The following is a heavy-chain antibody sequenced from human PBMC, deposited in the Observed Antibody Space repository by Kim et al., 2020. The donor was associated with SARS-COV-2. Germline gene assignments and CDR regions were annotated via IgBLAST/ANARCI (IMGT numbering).Heavy chain of an antibody. CDR3: ARDLRSGWYYFDS. Sequence: HPSLKRRVTIPLDTSNTQFALKLTYVTAADTAVYYCARDLRSGWYYFDSWGPGTLVTVSS. J-gene: IGHJ4*02. D-gene: IGHD6-19*01. V-gene: IGHV4-59*01.